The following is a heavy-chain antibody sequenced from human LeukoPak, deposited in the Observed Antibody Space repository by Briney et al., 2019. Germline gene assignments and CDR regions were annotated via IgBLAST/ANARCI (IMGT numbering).Heavy chain of an antibody. J-gene: IGHJ5*02. CDR3: ARDQHEQLVTYNWFDP. CDR1: GYTFTSYG. Sequence: GASVKVSCKASGYTFTSYGISWVRQAPGQGLEWMGWISAYNGNTNYAQKLQGRVTMTTDTSTSTAYMELRSLRSDDTAVYYCARDQHEQLVTYNWFDPWGQGTLVTVSS. V-gene: IGHV1-18*01. CDR2: ISAYNGNT. D-gene: IGHD6-13*01.